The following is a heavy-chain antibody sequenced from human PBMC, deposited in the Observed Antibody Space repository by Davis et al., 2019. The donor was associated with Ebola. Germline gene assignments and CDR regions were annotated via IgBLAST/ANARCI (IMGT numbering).Heavy chain of an antibody. V-gene: IGHV1-3*01. D-gene: IGHD3-10*01. CDR3: ARVGGGQFVGWFDP. J-gene: IGHJ5*02. CDR1: LYTFTSSD. Sequence: ASVPVPRKASLYTFTSSDINWVRQAPGQRLEWMGWINAGNGNTKYSQKFQGRVTITRDTSASTAYMELSSLRSEDTAVYYCARVGGGQFVGWFDPWGQGTLVTVSS. CDR2: INAGNGNT.